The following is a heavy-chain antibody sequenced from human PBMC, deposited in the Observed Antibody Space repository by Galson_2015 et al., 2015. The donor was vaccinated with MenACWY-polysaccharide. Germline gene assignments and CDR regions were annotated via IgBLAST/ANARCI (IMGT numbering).Heavy chain of an antibody. V-gene: IGHV3-21*01. CDR2: ISYSSNSI. J-gene: IGHJ3*02. D-gene: IGHD3-16*01. Sequence: SLRLSCAASGFSFSSYTLNWVHQAPGKGLEWVSSISYSSNSIYYADSVKGRFTISRDNAGNSLYLLMNNLRAEDTAVYYCGRVSGHFYYYDSGDLKQGPSDMWGRGTMVPSLQ. CDR3: GRVSGHFYYYDSGDLKQGPSDM. CDR1: GFSFSSYT.